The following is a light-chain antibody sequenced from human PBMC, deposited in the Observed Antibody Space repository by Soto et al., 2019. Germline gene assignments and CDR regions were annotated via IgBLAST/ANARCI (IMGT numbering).Light chain of an antibody. Sequence: QSALTQPASVSGSPGQSITISCNETSSDVGGYNYVSWYQQRPGKAPKLMIYDVSNRPSGVSDRFSGSKSGNTASLTISGLQAEDEADYYCSSYTTSTVVFGGGTKLTVL. CDR1: SSDVGGYNY. CDR3: SSYTTSTVV. J-gene: IGLJ2*01. V-gene: IGLV2-14*01. CDR2: DVS.